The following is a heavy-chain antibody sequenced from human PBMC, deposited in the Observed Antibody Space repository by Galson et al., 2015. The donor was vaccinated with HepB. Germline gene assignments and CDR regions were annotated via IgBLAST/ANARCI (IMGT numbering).Heavy chain of an antibody. D-gene: IGHD1-1*01. CDR3: ARLTGVGYFDY. Sequence: PALVKPTQTLTLTCTFLGIPVSPGGRFVSWIRQSPGRALEWLALMDVDDAGYSSTSPRTGLTISKGAAKNQVVLRMTNMHPVDTGTYYCARLTGVGYFDYWGQGIAVTVSS. J-gene: IGHJ4*02. CDR2: MDVDDAG. CDR1: GIPVSPGGRF. V-gene: IGHV2-70*01.